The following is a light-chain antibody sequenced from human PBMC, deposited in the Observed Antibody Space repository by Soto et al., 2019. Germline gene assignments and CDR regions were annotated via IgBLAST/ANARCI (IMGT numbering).Light chain of an antibody. J-gene: IGLJ1*01. V-gene: IGLV2-14*01. CDR3: RSYTSISPYV. CDR1: SSDVGGYNY. Sequence: LTQPASVSGSPGQSITISCTGTSSDVGGYNYVSWYQQRPGKAPKLMIFDVSNRPSGVSNRFSGSKSGNTASLTISGLQAEDESDYYCRSYTSISPYVFGTGTKVTVL. CDR2: DVS.